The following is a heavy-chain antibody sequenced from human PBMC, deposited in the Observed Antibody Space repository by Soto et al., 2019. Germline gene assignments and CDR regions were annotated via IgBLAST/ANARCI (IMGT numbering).Heavy chain of an antibody. J-gene: IGHJ6*02. D-gene: IGHD3-10*01. CDR2: IYHSGST. CDR3: ARMTVVRGVIYYYGMDV. CDR1: GGSISSGGDY. Sequence: QVQLQESGPGLVKPSQTLSLTCTVSGGSISSGGDYWNWIRQHPGKGLEWIGYIYHSGSTYYNPYLKSRITISVDTSKNQFSLKLSSVTAADTAVYYCARMTVVRGVIYYYGMDVWGQGTTVTVSS. V-gene: IGHV4-31*03.